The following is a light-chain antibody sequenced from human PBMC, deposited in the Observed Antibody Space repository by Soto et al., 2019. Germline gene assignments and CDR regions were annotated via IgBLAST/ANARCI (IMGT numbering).Light chain of an antibody. CDR1: QRVVKGS. J-gene: IGKJ2*01. CDR2: AAS. CDR3: QQYATPPPT. V-gene: IGKV3-20*01. Sequence: DIVLTQSPDTLSLSPGERATLFCRTSQRVVKGSLAWYQRRPGQAPRLLIFAASSRATGIPDRFNGSGSGADFRPTIDRLAPEDSAVYYCQQYATPPPTFGRGTQLLIK.